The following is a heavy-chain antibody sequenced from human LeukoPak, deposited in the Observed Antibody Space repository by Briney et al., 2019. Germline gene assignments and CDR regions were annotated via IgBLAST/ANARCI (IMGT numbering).Heavy chain of an antibody. Sequence: SVKVSCKASGGTFSSYAISWVRQAPGQGLEWMGGVIPIFGTANYAQKFQGRVTITADESTSTAYMELSSLRSEDTAVYYCARGEESYDFWSGYSRGYAFDIWGQGTMVTVSS. D-gene: IGHD3-3*01. CDR2: VIPIFGTA. J-gene: IGHJ3*02. CDR3: ARGEESYDFWSGYSRGYAFDI. V-gene: IGHV1-69*01. CDR1: GGTFSSYA.